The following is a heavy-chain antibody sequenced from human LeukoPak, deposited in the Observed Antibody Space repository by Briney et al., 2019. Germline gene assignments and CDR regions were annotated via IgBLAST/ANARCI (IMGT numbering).Heavy chain of an antibody. CDR3: ATSASAPDYYYGLDV. D-gene: IGHD2-15*01. V-gene: IGHV1-24*01. CDR1: GYSLTELS. Sequence: ASVKVSCKVSGYSLTELSIHWVRQAPGKGLEWMGGLDPEDVEAIYAQKFQGRVTMTEDTSTDTAYMELSSLKSEDTAVYYCATSASAPDYYYGLDVWGRGTTVTVSS. CDR2: LDPEDVEA. J-gene: IGHJ6*02.